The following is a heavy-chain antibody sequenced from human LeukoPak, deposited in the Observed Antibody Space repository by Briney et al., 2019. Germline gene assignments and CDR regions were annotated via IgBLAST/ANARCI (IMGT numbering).Heavy chain of an antibody. V-gene: IGHV1-46*03. CDR2: INPSGGST. J-gene: IGHJ6*03. Sequence: ASVKVSCKASGYTFTSYYMHWMLQAPGQGLEWMGIINPSGGSTSYAQKFQGRVTMTRDTSTSTVYMELSSLRSEDTAVYYCASSIAAADTPSYYYYYMDVWGKGTTVTVSS. D-gene: IGHD6-13*01. CDR3: ASSIAAADTPSYYYYYMDV. CDR1: GYTFTSYY.